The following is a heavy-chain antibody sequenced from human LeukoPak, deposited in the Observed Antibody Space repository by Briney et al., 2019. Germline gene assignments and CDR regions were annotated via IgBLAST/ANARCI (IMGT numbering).Heavy chain of an antibody. CDR1: GYTFTVYF. J-gene: IGHJ4*02. CDR2: INPNSGGT. D-gene: IGHD3-22*01. V-gene: IGHV1-2*02. Sequence: ASVKVSCKASGYTFTVYFMHWVRQAPGQGLEWMGWINPNSGGTNYAQKFQGRVTMTRDTSISTAYMELSRLRSDDTAVYYCARELNYDSSGYYFDYWGQGTLVAVSS. CDR3: ARELNYDSSGYYFDY.